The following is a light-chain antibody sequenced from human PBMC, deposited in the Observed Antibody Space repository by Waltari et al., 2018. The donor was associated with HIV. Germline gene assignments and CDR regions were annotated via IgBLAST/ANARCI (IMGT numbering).Light chain of an antibody. J-gene: IGLJ2*01. CDR1: SSNIGNNP. CDR2: SNN. CDR3: ASWEDSLHGTV. Sequence: QSVLTQPPSASGTPGQRVTISCSGSSSNIGNNPVEWYQQLPGTAPKLLIYSNNQRPSGVPDRISGSKSGTSASLAIGGLQSDDEADYYCASWEDSLHGTVFGGGTKLTVL. V-gene: IGLV1-44*01.